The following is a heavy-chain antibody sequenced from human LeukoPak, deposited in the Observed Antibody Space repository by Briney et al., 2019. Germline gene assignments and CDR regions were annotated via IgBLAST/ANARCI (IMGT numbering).Heavy chain of an antibody. CDR3: ARRDTAMVTRDAFDI. J-gene: IGHJ3*02. D-gene: IGHD5-18*01. V-gene: IGHV4-34*01. Sequence: TSETLSLTCAVYIDSFSNYHWNWIRQTPSKGLEWIGEVNEVGGTNISPSLRNRVILSVDTSKNQFFLKLISVTVADTAVYYCARRDTAMVTRDAFDIWGQGTMVTVSS. CDR1: IDSFSNYH. CDR2: VNEVGGT.